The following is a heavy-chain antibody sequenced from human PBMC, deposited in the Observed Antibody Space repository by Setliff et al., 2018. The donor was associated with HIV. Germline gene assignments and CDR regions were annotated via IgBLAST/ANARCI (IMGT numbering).Heavy chain of an antibody. CDR1: SGSISTYY. V-gene: IGHV4-59*01. CDR2: IYYTGST. J-gene: IGHJ3*02. CDR3: ARAPTPYFGNNKSSWPDAFDI. D-gene: IGHD3-10*01. Sequence: SETLSLTCTVSSGSISTYYWNCSRHPPGTGXXYMGYIYYTGSTDYNPSLNGRVTIAIDMFKSQFSLKLNSVTAADTDVYYCARAPTPYFGNNKSSWPDAFDIWGLGTMVTVSS.